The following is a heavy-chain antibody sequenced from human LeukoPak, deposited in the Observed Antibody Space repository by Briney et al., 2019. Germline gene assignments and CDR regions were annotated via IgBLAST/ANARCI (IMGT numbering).Heavy chain of an antibody. Sequence: ASVKVSCKASGYTFTRDAMNWVRQAPGQGLDYMGWIDTITGNPTYAQGFTGRFVFSLDTSVSTAYLQISSLKAEDTAVYYCARVPTDIVAHVTTEFDPWGQGTLVTVSS. CDR1: GYTFTRDA. J-gene: IGHJ5*02. CDR3: ARVPTDIVAHVTTEFDP. V-gene: IGHV7-4-1*02. CDR2: IDTITGNP. D-gene: IGHD2-15*01.